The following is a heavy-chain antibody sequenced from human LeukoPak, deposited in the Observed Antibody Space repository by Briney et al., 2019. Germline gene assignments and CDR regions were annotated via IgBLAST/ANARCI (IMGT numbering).Heavy chain of an antibody. Sequence: GGSLRLSCAASGFTFRSYGMHWVRQAPGKGLEWVAFIRYDGSNKYYADSVKGRFTISRDNSKNTLYLQMNSLRAEDTAVYYCARAPLVRGVIIPDYWGQGTLVTVSS. CDR2: IRYDGSNK. J-gene: IGHJ4*02. CDR1: GFTFRSYG. CDR3: ARAPLVRGVIIPDY. D-gene: IGHD3-10*01. V-gene: IGHV3-30*02.